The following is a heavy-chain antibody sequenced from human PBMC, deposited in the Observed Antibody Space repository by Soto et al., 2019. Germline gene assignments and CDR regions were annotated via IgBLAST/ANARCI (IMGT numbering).Heavy chain of an antibody. Sequence: SETLSLTCTVSGGSISSYYWSWIRQPPGKGLEWIGYIYYSGTTNYNPSLKSRVTISVDTSKTQFSLKLSSVTAADTAVYYCASSGYYGSGSYDWFDPWGQGTLVTVSS. CDR1: GGSISSYY. J-gene: IGHJ5*02. CDR3: ASSGYYGSGSYDWFDP. V-gene: IGHV4-59*01. CDR2: IYYSGTT. D-gene: IGHD3-10*01.